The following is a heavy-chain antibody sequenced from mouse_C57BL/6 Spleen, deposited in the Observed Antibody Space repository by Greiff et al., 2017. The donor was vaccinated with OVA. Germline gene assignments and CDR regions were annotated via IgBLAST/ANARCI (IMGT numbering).Heavy chain of an antibody. J-gene: IGHJ3*01. CDR3: ARGGAYDYDGAY. Sequence: QAQLKESGAELARPGASVKLSCKASGYTFTSYGISWVKQRTGQGLEWIGEIYPRSGNTYYNEKFKGKATLTADKSSSTAYMELRSLTSEDSAVYFCARGGAYDYDGAYWGQGTLVTVSA. D-gene: IGHD2-4*01. CDR2: IYPRSGNT. V-gene: IGHV1-81*01. CDR1: GYTFTSYG.